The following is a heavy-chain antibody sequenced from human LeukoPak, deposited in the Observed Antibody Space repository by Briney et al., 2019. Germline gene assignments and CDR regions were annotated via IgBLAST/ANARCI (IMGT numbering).Heavy chain of an antibody. Sequence: GGSLRLSCAASGFTFSSYAMHWVRQAPGKGLEYVSAISSNGGSTYYANSVKGRFTISRDNSKNTLYLQMGSLRAEDMAVYYCARGGEMATHLFYYFDYWGQGTLVTVSS. D-gene: IGHD5-24*01. CDR3: ARGGEMATHLFYYFDY. CDR2: ISSNGGST. J-gene: IGHJ4*02. V-gene: IGHV3-64*01. CDR1: GFTFSSYA.